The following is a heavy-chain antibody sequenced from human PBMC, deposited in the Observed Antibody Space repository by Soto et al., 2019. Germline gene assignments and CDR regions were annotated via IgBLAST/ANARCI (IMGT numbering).Heavy chain of an antibody. V-gene: IGHV3-23*01. CDR1: GFTFSSYA. CDR2: ISGSGGRT. Sequence: GGSLRLSCAASGFTFSSYAMTWVRQAPGKGLEWVSAISGSGGRTYYADSVKGRFTISRDNSKNTLYLQMNSLRAEDTAVYYCARDQLDRLKPRETRYFDFWGQGTLVTVSS. CDR3: ARDQLDRLKPRETRYFDF. D-gene: IGHD3-3*01. J-gene: IGHJ4*02.